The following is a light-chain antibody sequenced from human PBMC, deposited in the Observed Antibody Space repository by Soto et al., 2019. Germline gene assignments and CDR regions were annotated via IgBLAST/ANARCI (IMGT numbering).Light chain of an antibody. J-gene: IGLJ1*01. V-gene: IGLV2-11*01. CDR1: SSDVGGYNY. Sequence: QSALTQPHSVSGSPGQSVTISCTGTSSDVGGYNYVSWYQQHPGKVPKVMVYDVNKRPSGVPDRFSGSKSSNTASLSISGLQAEDEADYYCCSYAGTYTYVFGTGTKVTVL. CDR3: CSYAGTYTYV. CDR2: DVN.